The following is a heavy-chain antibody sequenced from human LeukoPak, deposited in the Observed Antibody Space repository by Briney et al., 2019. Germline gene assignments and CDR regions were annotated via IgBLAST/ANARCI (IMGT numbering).Heavy chain of an antibody. CDR1: GGSFSGYY. CDR3: ARGVGYCSGGTCSYNWFDP. V-gene: IGHV4-34*01. CDR2: IDHSGST. D-gene: IGHD2-15*01. J-gene: IGHJ5*02. Sequence: SETLSLTCAVYGGSFSGYYWSWIRQPPGKGLEWIGEIDHSGSTNYNPSLKSRVTMSGDTSKNQFSLKLTSVTAADTAMYYCARGVGYCSGGTCSYNWFDPWGQGTLVTVSS.